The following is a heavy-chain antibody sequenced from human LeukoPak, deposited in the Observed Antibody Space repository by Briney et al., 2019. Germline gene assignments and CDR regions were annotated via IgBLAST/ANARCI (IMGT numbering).Heavy chain of an antibody. CDR1: GFTFSDSY. CDR3: AKDSSSGRYSDYYYMDV. V-gene: IGHV3-7*03. D-gene: IGHD6-19*01. Sequence: GGSLRLSCAASGFTFSDSYMNWVRQAPGKGLEWVASIKQDGSEKYYVDSVKGRFTISRDNAENSLYLQMNSLRAEDTALYYCAKDSSSGRYSDYYYMDVWGKGTTVTISS. J-gene: IGHJ6*03. CDR2: IKQDGSEK.